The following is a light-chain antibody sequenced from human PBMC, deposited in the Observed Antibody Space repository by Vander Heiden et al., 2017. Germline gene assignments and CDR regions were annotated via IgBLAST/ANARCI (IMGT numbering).Light chain of an antibody. J-gene: IGKJ4*01. V-gene: IGKV1D-16*01. CDR2: AAS. CDR1: QGITSS. Sequence: DIKMTQSTSSRTASVGARVTSTCRASQGITSSIALYHVKPGNAPKSLISAASSLQSGVPSRFSGIGSGTDFTLSIRSLQPEDFASYYCQQYNSYPLTFGGGTEVEI. CDR3: QQYNSYPLT.